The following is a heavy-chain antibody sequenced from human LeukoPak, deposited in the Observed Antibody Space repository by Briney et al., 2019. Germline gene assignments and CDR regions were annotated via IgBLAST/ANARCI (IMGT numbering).Heavy chain of an antibody. CDR2: FDPEDGET. CDR1: GYTLTELS. V-gene: IGHV1-24*01. J-gene: IGHJ6*03. Sequence: GASVKVSCKVSGYTLTELSMHWVRQAPGKGLEWMGGFDPEDGETIYAQKFQGRVTMTEDTSTDTAYMELSSLRSEDTAVYYCATAPYYDFWSGNKYHMDVWGKGTTVTVSS. CDR3: ATAPYYDFWSGNKYHMDV. D-gene: IGHD3-3*01.